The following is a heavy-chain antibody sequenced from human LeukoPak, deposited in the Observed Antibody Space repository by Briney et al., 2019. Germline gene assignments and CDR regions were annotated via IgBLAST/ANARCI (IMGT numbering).Heavy chain of an antibody. Sequence: QSGGPLRLSCAASGFTFSSYWMSWVRQAPGKGPEWVAHIKQDASQEDHVDSVKGRFTISRDNAKNSLYLQMNSLRAEDTAVYYCARGVVYPTWSGPHWSDYWGQGTLVTVSS. CDR3: ARGVVYPTWSGPHWSDY. CDR1: GFTFSSYW. CDR2: IKQDASQE. V-gene: IGHV3-7*01. J-gene: IGHJ4*02. D-gene: IGHD3-3*01.